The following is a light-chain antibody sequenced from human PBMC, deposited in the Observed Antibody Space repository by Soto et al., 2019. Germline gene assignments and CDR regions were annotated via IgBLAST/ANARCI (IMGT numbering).Light chain of an antibody. CDR1: SSDVGSYNF. Sequence: QSALTQPASVSGSPGQSITISCTGTSSDVGSYNFVSWYQQHPGKAPKLMIYEGSKRPSGVSNRFSGSKSGNTASLTISGLEAEDEDYYYCCYSGSSSPWVFGGGTKLTVL. CDR2: EGS. CDR3: CYSGSSSPWV. V-gene: IGLV2-23*01. J-gene: IGLJ3*02.